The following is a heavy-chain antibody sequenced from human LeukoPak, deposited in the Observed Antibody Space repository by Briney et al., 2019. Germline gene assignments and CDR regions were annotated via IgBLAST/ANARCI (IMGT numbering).Heavy chain of an antibody. CDR2: MNPNSGNT. V-gene: IGHV1-8*01. CDR1: GYTFTSYD. D-gene: IGHD2-2*01. Sequence: ASVKVSCKASGYTFTSYDINWVRQAPGQGLEWMGWMNPNSGNTGYAQKFQGRVTMTRNTSISTAYMELSSLRSEDTAVYYCATELGYCSSTSCQENWFDPWGQGTLVTVSS. J-gene: IGHJ5*02. CDR3: ATELGYCSSTSCQENWFDP.